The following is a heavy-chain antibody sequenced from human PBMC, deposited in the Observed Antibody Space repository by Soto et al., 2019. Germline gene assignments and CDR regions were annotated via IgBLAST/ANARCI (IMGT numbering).Heavy chain of an antibody. J-gene: IGHJ4*02. Sequence: QVQLQESGPGLVKPSETLSLTCTVSGGSISSYYWSWIRQPPGKGLEWIGYIYYSGSTNYNPSLKSRVTISVDTSKNQFSLKLSSVPAADTAVYYCARSILGYFDYWGQGTLVTVSS. CDR1: GGSISSYY. V-gene: IGHV4-59*01. CDR3: ARSILGYFDY. D-gene: IGHD2-21*01. CDR2: IYYSGST.